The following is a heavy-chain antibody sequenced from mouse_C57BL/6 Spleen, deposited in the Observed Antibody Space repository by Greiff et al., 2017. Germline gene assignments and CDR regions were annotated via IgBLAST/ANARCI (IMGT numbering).Heavy chain of an antibody. J-gene: IGHJ4*01. CDR2: IYPGDGDT. Sequence: VQLQQSGPELVKPGASVKISCKASGYAFSSSWMNWVKQRPGKGLEWIGRIYPGDGDTNYNGKFKGKATLTADKASSTAYMQLSSLTSEDSAVYFCVPYTMDYWGQGTSVTVSS. CDR3: VPYTMDY. V-gene: IGHV1-82*01. CDR1: GYAFSSSW.